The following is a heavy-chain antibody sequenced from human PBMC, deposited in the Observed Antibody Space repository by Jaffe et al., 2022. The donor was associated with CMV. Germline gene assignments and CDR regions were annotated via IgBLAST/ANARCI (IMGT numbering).Heavy chain of an antibody. CDR2: IYYSGST. Sequence: QLQLQESGPGLVKPSETLSLTCTVSGGSISSSSYYWGWIRQPPGKGLEWIGSIYYSGSTYYNPSLKSRVTISVDTSKNQFSLKLSSVTAADTAVYYCARQPLIAAAGTNDYWGQGTLVTVSS. V-gene: IGHV4-39*01. CDR1: GGSISSSSYY. CDR3: ARQPLIAAAGTNDY. D-gene: IGHD6-13*01. J-gene: IGHJ4*02.